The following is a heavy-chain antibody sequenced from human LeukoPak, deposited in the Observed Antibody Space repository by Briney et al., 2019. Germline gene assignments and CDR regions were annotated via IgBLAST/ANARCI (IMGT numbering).Heavy chain of an antibody. J-gene: IGHJ5*02. V-gene: IGHV3-74*01. D-gene: IGHD3-22*01. CDR3: ARASYYYENWFDP. Sequence: PGGSLRLSCAASGFTFSGYWMHWVRQAPGKGLVWVSRINTDGSSTTYADSVKGRLTISRDNAKNTLYRQMNSLRPEDTAVYYCARASYYYENWFDPWGQGTLVTVSS. CDR2: INTDGSST. CDR1: GFTFSGYW.